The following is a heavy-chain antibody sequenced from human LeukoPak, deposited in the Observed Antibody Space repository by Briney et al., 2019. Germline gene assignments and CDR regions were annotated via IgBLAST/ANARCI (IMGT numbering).Heavy chain of an antibody. Sequence: SETLSLTCAVYGGSFSGYYWSWIRQPPGKGLEWIGEISHSGSTNYNPSLKSRVTISVDTSKNQFSLKLSSVTAADTAVYYCARAGISYDSSGYTFDYWGQGTLVTVSS. J-gene: IGHJ4*02. CDR2: ISHSGST. V-gene: IGHV4-34*01. CDR1: GGSFSGYY. D-gene: IGHD3-22*01. CDR3: ARAGISYDSSGYTFDY.